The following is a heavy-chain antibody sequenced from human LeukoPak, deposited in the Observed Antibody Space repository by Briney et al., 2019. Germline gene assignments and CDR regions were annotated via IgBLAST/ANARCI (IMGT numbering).Heavy chain of an antibody. J-gene: IGHJ4*02. Sequence: ASVKVSCKASGYTFTGYYMHWVRQAPGQGLEWMGWTNPNSGGTNYAQKFQGRVTMTRDTSISTAYMELSRLRSDDTAVYYCARDLSLGAVQRLFGYDYWGQGTLVTVSS. CDR3: ARDLSLGAVQRLFGYDY. CDR1: GYTFTGYY. D-gene: IGHD1-1*01. V-gene: IGHV1-2*02. CDR2: TNPNSGGT.